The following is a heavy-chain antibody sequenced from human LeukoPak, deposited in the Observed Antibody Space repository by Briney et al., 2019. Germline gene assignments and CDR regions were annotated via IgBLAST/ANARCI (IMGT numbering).Heavy chain of an antibody. CDR1: GYTFTGHY. CDR3: APGLQGNGAHFDN. J-gene: IGHJ4*02. V-gene: IGHV1-2*06. CDR2: INPNSGDT. D-gene: IGHD1-14*01. Sequence: ASVKVSCKASGYTFTGHYMHWVRQAPGQGLEWMGRINPNSGDTNYAQKYQGRVTMTRDTSISTAYMDLSRLRSDDTAVYYCAPGLQGNGAHFDNWGQGTLVTVYS.